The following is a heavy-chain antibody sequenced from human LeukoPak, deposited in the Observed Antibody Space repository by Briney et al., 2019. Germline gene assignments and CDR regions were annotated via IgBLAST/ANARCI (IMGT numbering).Heavy chain of an antibody. V-gene: IGHV3-7*03. D-gene: IGHD3-3*01. CDR2: IKQDGSEK. Sequence: PGGSLRLSCAASGFIFSNYWMSWVRQAPGKGLEWVANIKQDGSEKYYVDSVKGRFTISRDNAKNSLYLQMNSLRAEDTALYHCARQGGESEVFGVVIRGYYYYYYYMDVWGKGTTVTVSS. J-gene: IGHJ6*03. CDR3: ARQGGESEVFGVVIRGYYYYYYYMDV. CDR1: GFIFSNYW.